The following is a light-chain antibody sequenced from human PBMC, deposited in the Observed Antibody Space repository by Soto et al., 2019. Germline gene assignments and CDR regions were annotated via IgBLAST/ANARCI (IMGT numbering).Light chain of an antibody. Sequence: QSALTQPASVSGSPGQSITISCTGTSSDVGAYNYVSWYQQHPGKAPKLIIYEVSNRPSGVSNRFSGSKSGNTASLTISGLQAEDEAVYYCSSYTSIVTLVFGGGTKLTVL. CDR1: SSDVGAYNY. V-gene: IGLV2-14*01. J-gene: IGLJ2*01. CDR2: EVS. CDR3: SSYTSIVTLV.